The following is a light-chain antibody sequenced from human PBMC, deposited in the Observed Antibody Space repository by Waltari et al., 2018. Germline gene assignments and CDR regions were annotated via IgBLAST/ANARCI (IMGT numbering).Light chain of an antibody. J-gene: IGLJ2*01. V-gene: IGLV2-23*02. Sequence: QSALTQPASVSGSPGQSITISCTGSSSDIGSYNVVSWYQHHPGKAPKLVIYEVINRPSGVSNRCSGSKSGNTASLTISGLQAEDEADYYCCSYAGSVVFGGGTKLTVL. CDR2: EVI. CDR1: SSDIGSYNV. CDR3: CSYAGSVV.